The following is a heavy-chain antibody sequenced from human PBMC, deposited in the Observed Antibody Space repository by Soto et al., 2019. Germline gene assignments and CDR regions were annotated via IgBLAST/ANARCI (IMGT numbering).Heavy chain of an antibody. V-gene: IGHV1-18*01. J-gene: IGHJ1*01. CDR2: ISAYNGNK. D-gene: IGHD3-22*01. CDR1: WYPFTSYG. Sequence: ASVKVASKASWYPFTSYGISWVRQAPGQGLEWMGWISAYNGNKNYAQKLQGRVTMTPDTSTSTAYMELRSLRSDDPAVYYCARGLEYYDSSGYPYWGQGTLVTSPQ. CDR3: ARGLEYYDSSGYPY.